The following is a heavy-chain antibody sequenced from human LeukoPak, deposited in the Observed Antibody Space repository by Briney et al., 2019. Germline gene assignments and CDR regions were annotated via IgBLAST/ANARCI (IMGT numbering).Heavy chain of an antibody. CDR1: GYTFTGYY. Sequence: ASVKVSCKASGYTFTGYYIHWVRQAPGQGLEWMGWINPNSGGTNYAQKFQGRVTMTRDTSISTAYVELSSLRSDDTAVYYCATGYDLGDWFDPWGQETLVTVSS. D-gene: IGHD5-12*01. CDR2: INPNSGGT. V-gene: IGHV1-2*02. CDR3: ATGYDLGDWFDP. J-gene: IGHJ5*02.